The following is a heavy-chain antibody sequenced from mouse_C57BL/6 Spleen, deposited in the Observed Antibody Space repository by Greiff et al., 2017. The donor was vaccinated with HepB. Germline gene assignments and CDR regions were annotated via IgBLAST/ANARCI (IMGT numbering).Heavy chain of an antibody. CDR2: IYPGDGDT. CDR1: GYAFSSSW. Sequence: QVQLKESGPELVKPGASVKISCKASGYAFSSSWMNWVKQRPGKGLEWIGRIYPGDGDTNYNGKFKGKATLTADKSSSTAYMQLSSLTSEDSAVYFCAREGDYGEAYWGQGTLVTVSA. V-gene: IGHV1-82*01. J-gene: IGHJ3*01. D-gene: IGHD2-4*01. CDR3: AREGDYGEAY.